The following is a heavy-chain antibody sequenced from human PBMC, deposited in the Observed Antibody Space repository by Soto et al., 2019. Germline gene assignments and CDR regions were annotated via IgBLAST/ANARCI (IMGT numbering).Heavy chain of an antibody. CDR3: ARSEGGSYPYFEY. CDR1: GFPFNSYD. V-gene: IGHV3-30*03. D-gene: IGHD1-26*01. J-gene: IGHJ4*02. Sequence: QVQLVESGGDVVQPGRSLRLSCAASGFPFNSYDMHWVRQAPGKGLEWVAVISYEGGNKNYADSVKGRFTISRDNSQNTLYLQMSSLRAEDTAVYYCARSEGGSYPYFEYWGQGTLGTVSS. CDR2: ISYEGGNK.